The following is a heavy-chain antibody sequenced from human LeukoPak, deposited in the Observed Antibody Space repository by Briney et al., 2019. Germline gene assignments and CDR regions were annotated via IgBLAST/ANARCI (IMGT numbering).Heavy chain of an antibody. J-gene: IGHJ4*02. CDR1: GFTFSDYY. D-gene: IGHD6-13*01. Sequence: GGSLRLSCAASGFTFSDYYMSWIRQAPGKGLQWISYISSGSSSTNYAVSVRGRLTISRDNAKKSLFLQMNSLRDEDTAVYYCARWRRQLAFDFWGQGTLVSVSS. CDR2: ISSGSSST. CDR3: ARWRRQLAFDF. V-gene: IGHV3-11*03.